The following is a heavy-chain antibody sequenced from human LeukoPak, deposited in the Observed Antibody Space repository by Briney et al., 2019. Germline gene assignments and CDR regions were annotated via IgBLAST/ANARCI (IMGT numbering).Heavy chain of an antibody. Sequence: SQTLSLTCTVSGGSISSGSYYWSWIRQPAGKGLEWIARIYTSGSTNYNPSLKSRVTISVDTSKNQFSLKLISVTAADTAVYYCARGKRDLDISNLWGQGTLVTVSS. D-gene: IGHD3-9*01. V-gene: IGHV4-61*02. CDR3: ARGKRDLDISNL. CDR1: GGSISSGSYY. CDR2: IYTSGST. J-gene: IGHJ5*02.